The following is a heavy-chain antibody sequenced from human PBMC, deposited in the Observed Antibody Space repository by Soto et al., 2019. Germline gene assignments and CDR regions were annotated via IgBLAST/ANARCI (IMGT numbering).Heavy chain of an antibody. CDR3: SKWSGFGDA. Sequence: GGSLRLSCAASGFTFSSYSMTWVRQAPGEGLEWVSGISDSGGNTWYADSVKGRFTISRDNSKNTLFLQMNSLRAEDTAVYFCSKWSGFGDAWGQGTLVTVSS. J-gene: IGHJ5*02. CDR1: GFTFSSYS. D-gene: IGHD3-10*01. V-gene: IGHV3-23*01. CDR2: ISDSGGNT.